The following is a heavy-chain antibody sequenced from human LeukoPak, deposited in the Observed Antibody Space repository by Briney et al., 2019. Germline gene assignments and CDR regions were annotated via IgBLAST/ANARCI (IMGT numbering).Heavy chain of an antibody. Sequence: ASVKVSCKVSGYTLTELSMHWVRQAPGKRLEWMGGFDPEDGETIYAQKFQGRVTMTEDTSTDTAYMELSSLRSEDTAVYYCATGSFSSWPNWFDPWGQGTLVTVSS. CDR1: GYTLTELS. D-gene: IGHD6-13*01. J-gene: IGHJ5*02. CDR2: FDPEDGET. V-gene: IGHV1-24*01. CDR3: ATGSFSSWPNWFDP.